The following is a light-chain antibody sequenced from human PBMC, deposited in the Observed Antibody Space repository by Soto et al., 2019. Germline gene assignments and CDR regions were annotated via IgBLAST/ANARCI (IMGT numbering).Light chain of an antibody. CDR1: QSFPKNY. V-gene: IGKV3-20*01. CDR2: DVS. J-gene: IGKJ4*01. CDR3: QQYATAPLT. Sequence: EIVLTQSPATLSLSPGEGATLSCRASQSFPKNYLGWYKQKTGQAPRLLIYDVSNSATDVPDTFSGSGSETDFALTISGLEPEDFAMYYCQQYATAPLTFGGGTKLEIK.